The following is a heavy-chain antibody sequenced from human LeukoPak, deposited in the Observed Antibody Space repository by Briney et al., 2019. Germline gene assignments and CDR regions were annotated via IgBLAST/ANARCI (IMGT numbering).Heavy chain of an antibody. Sequence: SGGSLRLSCAASGFTFSSYGMHWVRQAPGKGLEWVAFIRYDGSNKYYADSVKGRFTISRDNSKNTLYLQMNSLRAEDTAVCYCAKGLGYCSGGSCYLDAFDIWGQGTMVTVSS. CDR1: GFTFSSYG. V-gene: IGHV3-30*02. J-gene: IGHJ3*02. CDR3: AKGLGYCSGGSCYLDAFDI. CDR2: IRYDGSNK. D-gene: IGHD2-15*01.